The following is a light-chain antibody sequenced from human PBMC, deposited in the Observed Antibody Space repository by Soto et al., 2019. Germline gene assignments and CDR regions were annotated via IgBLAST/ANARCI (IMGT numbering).Light chain of an antibody. V-gene: IGLV2-23*01. CDR1: SSDVGSLNV. CDR2: EGS. CDR3: CSYAGRSTWDVV. Sequence: QLVLTQPASVSGSPGQSITISCTGTSSDVGSLNVVSWYQQLPGKAPKLMIYEGSKRPSGISNRFSGSKSGNTASLTISGLQTDDEADYYCCSYAGRSTWDVVFGGGTKVTVL. J-gene: IGLJ2*01.